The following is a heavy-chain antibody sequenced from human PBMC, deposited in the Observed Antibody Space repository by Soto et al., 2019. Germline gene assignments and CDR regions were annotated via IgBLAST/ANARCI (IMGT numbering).Heavy chain of an antibody. D-gene: IGHD3-3*01. CDR2: ISYDGSKK. J-gene: IGHJ4*02. CDR1: GFTFSSYG. V-gene: IGHV3-30*18. CDR3: GKDLATIFGGDY. Sequence: QVQLVESGGGVVQPGRSLRLSCAASGFTFSSYGMHWVRQAPGKGLEWVAVISYDGSKKYYADSLMGRFTISRDNSKNTLYLQMNSLRGEDTAVYYCGKDLATIFGGDYWGQGTLVTVSS.